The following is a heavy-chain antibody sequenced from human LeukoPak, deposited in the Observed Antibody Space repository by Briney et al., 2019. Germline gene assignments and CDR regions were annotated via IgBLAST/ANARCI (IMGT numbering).Heavy chain of an antibody. J-gene: IGHJ4*02. CDR2: INHSGST. CDR3: ARHVTYYGVPARVDY. V-gene: IGHV4-34*01. D-gene: IGHD3-10*01. CDR1: GGSFSGYY. Sequence: PSETLSLTCAVYGGSFSGYYWSWIRQPPGKGLEWIGEINHSGSTNYNPSLKSRVTISVDTSKNQFSLKLSSVTAADTAVYYCARHVTYYGVPARVDYWGQGTLVTVSS.